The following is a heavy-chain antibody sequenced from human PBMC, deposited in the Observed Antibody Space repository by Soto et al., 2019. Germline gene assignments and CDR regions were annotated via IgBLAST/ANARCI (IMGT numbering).Heavy chain of an antibody. Sequence: GGSLRLSCTASGFTFGDYAMSWVRQAPGKGLEWVGFIRSKAYGGTTEYAASVKGRFTISRDDSKSIAYLQMNSLKTEDTAVYYCTRGSTGTTFHYYYGMDVWGQGTTLTVSS. CDR2: IRSKAYGGTT. CDR3: TRGSTGTTFHYYYGMDV. J-gene: IGHJ6*02. CDR1: GFTFGDYA. V-gene: IGHV3-49*04. D-gene: IGHD1-7*01.